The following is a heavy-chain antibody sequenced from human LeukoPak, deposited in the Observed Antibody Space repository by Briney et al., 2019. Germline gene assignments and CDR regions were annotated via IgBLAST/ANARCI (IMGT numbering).Heavy chain of an antibody. V-gene: IGHV4-39*01. CDR2: IYYSGST. J-gene: IGHJ4*02. CDR3: ARLGPRYSYGDY. D-gene: IGHD5-18*01. Sequence: PSETLSLTCTVSGGSISSSSYYWGWIRQPPGKGLEWIGSIYYSGSTYYNPSLKSRVPISVDTSKNQFSLKLSSVTAADTAVYYCARLGPRYSYGDYWGQGTLVTVSS. CDR1: GGSISSSSYY.